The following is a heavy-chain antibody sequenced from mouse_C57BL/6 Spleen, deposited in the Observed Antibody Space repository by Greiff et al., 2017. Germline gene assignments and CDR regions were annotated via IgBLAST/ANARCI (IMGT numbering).Heavy chain of an antibody. CDR2: LYPGSGNT. D-gene: IGHD1-1*01. CDR1: GYTFTDYY. CDR3: ARGAATVVAPGYFDV. V-gene: IGHV1-76*01. Sequence: QVQLQPSGAELVRPGASVKLSCKASGYTFTDYYINWVKQRPGQGIEWIARLYPGSGNTYYNEKFKGKAPPTAENSSSTAYMQLSSLTSGDSAVYFWARGAATVVAPGYFDVWGTGTTVTVSS. J-gene: IGHJ1*03.